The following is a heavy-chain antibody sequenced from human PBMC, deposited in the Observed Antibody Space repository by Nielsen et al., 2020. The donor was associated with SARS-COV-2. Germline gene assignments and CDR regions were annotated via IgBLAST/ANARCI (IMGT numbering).Heavy chain of an antibody. CDR1: GYTFTSYH. D-gene: IGHD4/OR15-4a*01. CDR3: ARDGARALDY. V-gene: IGHV1-46*01. CDR2: LKPSAGST. J-gene: IGHJ4*02. Sequence: ASVKVSCKASGYTFTSYHLHWVRQAPGQGLEWMGILKPSAGSTTFADKFQGRVTMTRDTSTSTVYMELSSLRPEDTAVYYCARDGARALDYWGQGTLLIVSS.